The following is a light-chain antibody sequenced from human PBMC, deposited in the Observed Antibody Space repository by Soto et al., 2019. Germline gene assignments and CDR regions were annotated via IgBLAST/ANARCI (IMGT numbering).Light chain of an antibody. CDR2: DAY. CDR1: QSISSW. V-gene: IGKV1-5*01. CDR3: QQYESYSPLT. J-gene: IGKJ4*01. Sequence: DIQMPKSPSTLSASVGARVTITCRASQSISSWLAWYQQKPGKAPKLLIYDAYSLESGVPSRFSGRRSGTEFTLTIAGLQPEDFATYYCQQYESYSPLTFGGGTKVDIK.